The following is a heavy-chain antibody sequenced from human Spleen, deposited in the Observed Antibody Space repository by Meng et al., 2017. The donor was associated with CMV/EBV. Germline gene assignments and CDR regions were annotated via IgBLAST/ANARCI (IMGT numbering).Heavy chain of an antibody. Sequence: GGSLRLSCVVSGFTFSRFSMNWVRQAPGKGLDWVSFISSSISHTYADSMKGRFTISRDNAKNSLYLQMNSLRAEDTGVYYCAREGCTSTTCYPLSDIYLWGQGTLVTVSS. J-gene: IGHJ4*02. CDR2: ISSSISHT. D-gene: IGHD2-2*01. V-gene: IGHV3-21*01. CDR3: AREGCTSTTCYPLSDIYL. CDR1: GFTFSRFS.